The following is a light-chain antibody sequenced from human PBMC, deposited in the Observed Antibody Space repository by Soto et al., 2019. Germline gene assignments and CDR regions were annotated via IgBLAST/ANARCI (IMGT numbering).Light chain of an antibody. CDR3: QQYGGSFPF. V-gene: IGKV3-20*01. J-gene: IGKJ4*01. CDR1: QFVSNNY. Sequence: EIVLTQSPGSLSLSPGERAALSCRASQFVSNNYLAWYQQQPGQAPRLLIYGASTRATGIPDRFSGSGSGTDFTLTISRLEPEDFAVYYCQQYGGSFPFFAGGTKVEIK. CDR2: GAS.